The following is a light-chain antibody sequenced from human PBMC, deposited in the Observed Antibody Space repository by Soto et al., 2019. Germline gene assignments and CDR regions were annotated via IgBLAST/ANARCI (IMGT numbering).Light chain of an antibody. CDR2: DVS. Sequence: QSVLTQPRPVSASPGQSVAISCTGTSSDVGGYNYVSWYQQHPGKAPKLMIYDVSKRPSGVPDRFSGSKSGNTASLTISGLQAEDEADYYCCSYAGGPYVFGTGTKVTVL. CDR3: CSYAGGPYV. CDR1: SSDVGGYNY. V-gene: IGLV2-11*01. J-gene: IGLJ1*01.